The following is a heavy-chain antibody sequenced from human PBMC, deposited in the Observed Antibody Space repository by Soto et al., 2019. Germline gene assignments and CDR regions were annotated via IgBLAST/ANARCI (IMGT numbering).Heavy chain of an antibody. CDR1: GGSFSGYY. CDR3: ARGSYSGYDYVSYFMDV. V-gene: IGHV4-34*01. D-gene: IGHD5-12*01. J-gene: IGHJ6*03. Sequence: XXTLSLTCAVYGGSFSGYYWIWIRQPPGKGLEWIGEINHSGSTNYNPSLKSRVTISVDTSKNQFSLKLSSVTAAETAVYYCARGSYSGYDYVSYFMDVWGKGTTVTVSS. CDR2: INHSGST.